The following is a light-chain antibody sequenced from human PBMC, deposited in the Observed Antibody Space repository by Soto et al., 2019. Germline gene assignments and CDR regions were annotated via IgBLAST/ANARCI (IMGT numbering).Light chain of an antibody. J-gene: IGLJ2*01. Sequence: QAVVTQPPSVSGAPGQRVSISCTGTSSNIGAGYDVHWYQHLPGTAPKLLIFGDINRPSGVPDRFSGSKSRTSASLAITGLQAEDEADYYCQSYDSSLSISVFGGGTKLTVL. CDR3: QSYDSSLSISV. V-gene: IGLV1-40*01. CDR2: GDI. CDR1: SSNIGAGYD.